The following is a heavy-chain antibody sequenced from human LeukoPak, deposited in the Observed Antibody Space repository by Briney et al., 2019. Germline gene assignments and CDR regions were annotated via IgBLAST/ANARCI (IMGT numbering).Heavy chain of an antibody. D-gene: IGHD2-2*01. J-gene: IGHJ4*02. Sequence: GGSLRLSCAASGFTFSDHYMSWIRQAPGKGLEWVSYISSSGSTIYYADSVKGRFTISRDNAKNSLYLQMNSLRAEDTAVYYCARGVFRVKVPAVPADYWGQGTLVTVSS. CDR2: ISSSGSTI. CDR3: ARGVFRVKVPAVPADY. CDR1: GFTFSDHY. V-gene: IGHV3-11*01.